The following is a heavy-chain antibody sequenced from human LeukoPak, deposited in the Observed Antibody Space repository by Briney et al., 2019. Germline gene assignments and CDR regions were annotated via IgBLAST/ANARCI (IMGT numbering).Heavy chain of an antibody. D-gene: IGHD2-2*01. CDR2: IIPISGTA. J-gene: IGHJ5*02. Sequence: SVKVSCKASGGTFSSYAISWVRQAPGQGLEWMGGIIPISGTANYAQKFQGRVTITTDESTSTAYMELSSLRSEDTAVYYCARGSPAVNMPFGPWGQGTLVTVSS. V-gene: IGHV1-69*05. CDR1: GGTFSSYA. CDR3: ARGSPAVNMPFGP.